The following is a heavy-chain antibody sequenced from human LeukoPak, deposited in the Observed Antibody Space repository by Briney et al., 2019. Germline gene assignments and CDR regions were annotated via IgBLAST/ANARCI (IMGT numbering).Heavy chain of an antibody. V-gene: IGHV3-48*02. Sequence: GESLRLSCAASGFTFSDYSMNWVRQAPGKGLEWVSYIDGSGDTIYYADSVKGRFTISRDNAKNSLDLQMSSLRDEDTAVYYCSRRFDCWGQGTLVTVSS. J-gene: IGHJ4*02. CDR1: GFTFSDYS. CDR2: IDGSGDTI. CDR3: SRRFDC.